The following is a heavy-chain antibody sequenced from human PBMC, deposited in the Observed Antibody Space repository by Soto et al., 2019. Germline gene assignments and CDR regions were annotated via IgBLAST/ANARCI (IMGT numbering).Heavy chain of an antibody. D-gene: IGHD3-3*01. Sequence: EVQLVESGGGLVQPGTSLRLTCAASGFTFDDYAMHWVRQVPGKGLEWVSGISWNSGSVDYADSVKGRFTISRDNAKRTVYLQLNSLTPGDTGFYYCAKDFDFWSGVDYWGQGALVTVSS. CDR1: GFTFDDYA. CDR2: ISWNSGSV. V-gene: IGHV3-9*01. J-gene: IGHJ4*02. CDR3: AKDFDFWSGVDY.